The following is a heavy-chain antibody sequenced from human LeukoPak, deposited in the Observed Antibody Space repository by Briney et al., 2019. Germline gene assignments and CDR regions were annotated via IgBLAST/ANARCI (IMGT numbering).Heavy chain of an antibody. D-gene: IGHD3-22*01. Sequence: PSETLSLTCAVYGGSFSGYYWSWIRQPPGKGLEWIGEINHSGSTNYNPSLKSRVTISVDTSKNQFSLKLSSVTAADTAVYYCARGRIYYDSSGYYRQGYWFDPWGQGTLVTVPS. CDR2: INHSGST. CDR1: GGSFSGYY. CDR3: ARGRIYYDSSGYYRQGYWFDP. J-gene: IGHJ5*02. V-gene: IGHV4-34*01.